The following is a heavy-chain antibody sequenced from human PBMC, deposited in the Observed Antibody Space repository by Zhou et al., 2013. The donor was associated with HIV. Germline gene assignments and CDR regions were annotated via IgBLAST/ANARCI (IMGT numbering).Heavy chain of an antibody. V-gene: IGHV1-69*05. CDR2: IIPIFGTA. D-gene: IGHD1-26*01. CDR3: ARGDSGSSRGGGDYYYMDV. CDR1: GGTFSSYA. Sequence: QVQLVQSGAEVKKPGSSVKVSCKASGGTFSSYAISWVRQAPGQGLEWMGGIIPIFGTANYAQKFQGRVTITTDESTSTAYMELSSLRSEDTAVYYCARGDSGSSRGGGDYYYMDVWGKGTTGHRLL. J-gene: IGHJ6*03.